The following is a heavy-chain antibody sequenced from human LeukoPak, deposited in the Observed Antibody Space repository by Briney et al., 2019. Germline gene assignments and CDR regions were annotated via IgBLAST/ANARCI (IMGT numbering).Heavy chain of an antibody. Sequence: PAGTLRLSCAASGFTFSSNWMSWVRQAPGQGLEWVANIKQDGSQKYYVDSVMGRFTTSRDNANNLLYLQMNSLRAEDTAVYYCARESFAARWDWGQGTLVTVSS. CDR3: ARESFAARWD. CDR2: IKQDGSQK. D-gene: IGHD6-6*01. CDR1: GFTFSSNW. V-gene: IGHV3-7*01. J-gene: IGHJ4*02.